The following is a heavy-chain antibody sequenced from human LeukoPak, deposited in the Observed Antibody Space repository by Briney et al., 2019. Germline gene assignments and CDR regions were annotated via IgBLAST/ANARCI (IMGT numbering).Heavy chain of an antibody. J-gene: IGHJ4*02. Sequence: PGGSLRPSCPASGFTFSSFAVDWVRQAPGKGLEWVAVSSYDGNYKYYADSVKGRFAISRDNSENTLYLQMNSLRAEDTAVYYCARYAHYAGSSPCYWSQGTLVTVSA. CDR2: SSYDGNYK. CDR1: GFTFSSFA. D-gene: IGHD4/OR15-4a*01. CDR3: ARYAHYAGSSPCY. V-gene: IGHV3-30*09.